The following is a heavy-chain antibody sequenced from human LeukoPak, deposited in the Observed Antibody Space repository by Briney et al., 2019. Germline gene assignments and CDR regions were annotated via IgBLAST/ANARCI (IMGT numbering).Heavy chain of an antibody. CDR1: GGSISSSSYY. Sequence: KTSETLSLTCTVSGGSISSSSYYWGWIRQPPGKGLEWIGSIYYSGSTYYNPSLKSRVTISVDTSKNQFSLKLSSVTAADTAVYYCARDSTPDTVTTNWFDPWGQGTLVTVSS. CDR3: ARDSTPDTVTTNWFDP. J-gene: IGHJ5*02. D-gene: IGHD4-17*01. V-gene: IGHV4-39*02. CDR2: IYYSGST.